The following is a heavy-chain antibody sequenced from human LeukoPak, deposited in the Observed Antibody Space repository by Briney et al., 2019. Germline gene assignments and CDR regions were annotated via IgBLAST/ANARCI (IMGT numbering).Heavy chain of an antibody. CDR3: AKDSVVVAAILWVFDY. CDR2: ISYDGSNK. V-gene: IGHV3-30*18. J-gene: IGHJ4*02. Sequence: SGGSLRLSCAASGFTFSSYGIHWVRQAPGKGLEWGAVISYDGSNKYYADSVKGRFTISRDNSKNTLYLQMNSLRAEDTAVYYCAKDSVVVAAILWVFDYWGQGTLVTVSS. CDR1: GFTFSSYG. D-gene: IGHD2-15*01.